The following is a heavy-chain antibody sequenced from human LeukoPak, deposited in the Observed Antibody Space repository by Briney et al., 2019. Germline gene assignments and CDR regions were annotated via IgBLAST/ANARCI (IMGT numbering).Heavy chain of an antibody. CDR3: ARGGDSSGYASDY. CDR1: GYTFTGYY. D-gene: IGHD3-22*01. Sequence: ASVKVSCKASGYTFTGYYMHWVRQAPGQGLERMGWINPNSGGTNYAQKFQGRVTMTRDTSISTAYMELSRLRSDDTAVYYCARGGDSSGYASDYWGQGTLVTVSS. J-gene: IGHJ4*02. CDR2: INPNSGGT. V-gene: IGHV1-2*02.